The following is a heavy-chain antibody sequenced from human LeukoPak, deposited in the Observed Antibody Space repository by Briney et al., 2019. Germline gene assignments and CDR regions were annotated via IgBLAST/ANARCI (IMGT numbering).Heavy chain of an antibody. CDR3: ARDQWDQLTGFDY. CDR1: GGSISSGGYS. D-gene: IGHD1-26*01. J-gene: IGHJ4*02. V-gene: IGHV4-30-2*01. Sequence: PSQTLSLTCAVSGGSISSGGYSWSWIRQPPGKGLEWIGYIYHSGSTNYNPSLKSRVTISVDTSKNQFSLKLSSVTAADTAVYYCARDQWDQLTGFDYWGQGTLVTVSS. CDR2: IYHSGST.